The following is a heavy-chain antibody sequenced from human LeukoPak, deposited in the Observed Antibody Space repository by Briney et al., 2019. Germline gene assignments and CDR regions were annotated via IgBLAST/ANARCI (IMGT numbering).Heavy chain of an antibody. CDR1: GGTFSSYA. D-gene: IGHD6-19*01. J-gene: IGHJ4*02. V-gene: IGHV1-69*13. CDR3: ARIIAVAGALDY. CDR2: IIPIFGTA. Sequence: LWASVKVSCKASGGTFSSYAISWVRQAPGQGLEWMGGIIPIFGTANYAQKFQGRVTITADESTSTAYMELSSLRSEDTAVYYCARIIAVAGALDYWGQGTLVTVSS.